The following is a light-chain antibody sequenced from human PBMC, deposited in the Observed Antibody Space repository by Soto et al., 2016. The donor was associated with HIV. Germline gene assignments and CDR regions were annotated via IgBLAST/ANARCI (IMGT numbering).Light chain of an antibody. CDR2: KAS. Sequence: QMTQSPSTLSASVGDRVTITCRASQSISSWVAWYQQKPGKAPNLLIYKASNLESGVPSRFSGGGSGTEFTLTISSLQPDDFATYYCQQYQTEEGTFGQGTTGGNQT. CDR1: QSISSW. V-gene: IGKV1-5*03. CDR3: QQYQTEEGT. J-gene: IGKJ1*01.